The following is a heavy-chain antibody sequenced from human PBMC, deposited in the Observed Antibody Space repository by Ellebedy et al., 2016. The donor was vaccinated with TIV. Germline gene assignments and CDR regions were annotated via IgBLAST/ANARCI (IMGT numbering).Heavy chain of an antibody. Sequence: MPGGSLRLSCTVSGGSISGHYWSWIRQPAGKGLEWIGHIYTSGSTKYTPSLKSRVTMAVDTSKNQFSLKLTSVTAADSAVYYCAREDCVSSSCYEDYYYYGMDVWGQGTTVTVSS. D-gene: IGHD2-2*01. CDR1: GGSISGHY. J-gene: IGHJ6*02. CDR2: IYTSGST. CDR3: AREDCVSSSCYEDYYYYGMDV. V-gene: IGHV4-4*07.